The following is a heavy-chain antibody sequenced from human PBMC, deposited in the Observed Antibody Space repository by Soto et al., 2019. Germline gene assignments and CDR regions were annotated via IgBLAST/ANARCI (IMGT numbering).Heavy chain of an antibody. J-gene: IGHJ6*02. D-gene: IGHD3-22*01. CDR3: VKGQNYSDSSVYKEHYYYGMDV. CDR2: ISSNGGST. V-gene: IGHV3-64D*06. Sequence: GGSLRLSCSASGFTFSSYAMHWVRQAPGKGLEYVSAISSNGGSTYYADSVKGRFTISRDNSKNTLYLQMSSLRAEDTAVYYCVKGQNYSDSSVYKEHYYYGMDVWGQGTTVPVSS. CDR1: GFTFSSYA.